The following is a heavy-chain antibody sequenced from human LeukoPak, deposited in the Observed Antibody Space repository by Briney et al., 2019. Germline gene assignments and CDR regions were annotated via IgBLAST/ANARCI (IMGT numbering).Heavy chain of an antibody. CDR3: ARETEMAKLDC. D-gene: IGHD5-24*01. Sequence: GGSLRLSCTASGFTFTSDWMNWVRHTPGKGLEWVANIKQDGSEKYYVDSVKGRFTISRDNAKKSLYMQMNSVRAEDAAVYYCARETEMAKLDCWGQGTLVTVSS. J-gene: IGHJ4*02. CDR1: GFTFTSDW. V-gene: IGHV3-7*04. CDR2: IKQDGSEK.